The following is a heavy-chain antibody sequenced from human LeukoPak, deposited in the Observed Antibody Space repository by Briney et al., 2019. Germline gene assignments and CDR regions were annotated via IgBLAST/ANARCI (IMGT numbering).Heavy chain of an antibody. J-gene: IGHJ4*02. D-gene: IGHD4-17*01. CDR2: IYYSGST. CDR1: GGSISSYY. Sequence: SETLSLTCTVSGGSISSYYWSWIRQPPGKGLEWIGYIYYSGSTNYNPSLKSRVTISVDTSKNQFSLKLSSVTAADTAVYYCARQVRGYGDSFDYWGQGTLVTVSS. CDR3: ARQVRGYGDSFDY. V-gene: IGHV4-59*08.